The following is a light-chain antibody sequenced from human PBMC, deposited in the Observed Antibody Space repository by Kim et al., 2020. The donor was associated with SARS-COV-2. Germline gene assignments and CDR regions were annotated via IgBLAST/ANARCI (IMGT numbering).Light chain of an antibody. Sequence: QAFTLSCTGTSNDVGGYNLVSWYQQPPGKAPQLMIYEVSKRPSGVSTRFSGSKSGNTASLTISGLQAEDEADYYCCSYAGSSTYVFGTGTKVTVL. V-gene: IGLV2-23*02. J-gene: IGLJ1*01. CDR2: EVS. CDR3: CSYAGSSTYV. CDR1: SNDVGGYNL.